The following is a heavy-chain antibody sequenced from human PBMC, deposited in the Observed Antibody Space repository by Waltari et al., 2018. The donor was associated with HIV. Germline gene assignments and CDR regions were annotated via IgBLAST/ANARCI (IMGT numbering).Heavy chain of an antibody. CDR1: GFTFSSYA. CDR2: ISGYGHST. CDR3: AKGNYDVLTGYYGPSFEY. V-gene: IGHV3-64D*06. Sequence: EVQLVESGGTLVQPGGSLRLSCSASGFTFSSYAIHWVRQTPGKGWEYVSGISGYGHSTYYAGSLKGRFTITRDNSKNTVWLQMRSLRAEDTAVYYCAKGNYDVLTGYYGPSFEYWGQGTLVTVSS. D-gene: IGHD3-9*01. J-gene: IGHJ4*02.